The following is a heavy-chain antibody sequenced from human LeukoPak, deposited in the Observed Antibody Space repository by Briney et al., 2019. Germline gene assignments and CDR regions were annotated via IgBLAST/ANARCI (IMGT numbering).Heavy chain of an antibody. CDR1: GYSISSDYY. V-gene: IGHV4-38-2*02. J-gene: IGHJ4*02. CDR3: ARAIEVGAMTPFDY. CDR2: AYHSGNT. D-gene: IGHD1-26*01. Sequence: SETLSLTCIVSGYSISSDYYWGWIRQPPGKGLEGIGSAYHSGNTYYNPSLKSRVTITVDTSKNQFSLKMGSVTAADTAVYYCARAIEVGAMTPFDYWGQGTLVTVSS.